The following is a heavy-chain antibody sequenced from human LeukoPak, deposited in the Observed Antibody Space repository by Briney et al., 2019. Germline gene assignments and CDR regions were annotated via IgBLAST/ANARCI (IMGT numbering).Heavy chain of an antibody. V-gene: IGHV3-21*04. CDR1: GFSFSSYS. Sequence: GGSLRLSCAASGFSFSSYSMKWVRQAPGKGLEWVSSISSSSNYIYYADSVKGRFTISRDNAKNSLYLQMNSLRAEDTALYYCAGGRGGTTVTTPFDYWGQGTLVTVSS. CDR3: AGGRGGTTVTTPFDY. J-gene: IGHJ4*02. D-gene: IGHD4-17*01. CDR2: ISSSSNYI.